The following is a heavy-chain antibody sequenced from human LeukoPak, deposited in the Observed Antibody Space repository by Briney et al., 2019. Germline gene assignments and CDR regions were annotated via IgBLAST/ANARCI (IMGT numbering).Heavy chain of an antibody. CDR3: AKYIFGSDYFEY. V-gene: IGHV4-4*07. Sequence: PSETLSLTYTVSGGSISGYYWSWIRQPAGKGLEWIGRIFSSGTTNYSPSLKSRVTMSVDTSKNHFSLKLSSVTAADTAVYYCAKYIFGSDYFEYWGQGTLVTISS. CDR1: GGSISGYY. D-gene: IGHD5-18*01. CDR2: IFSSGTT. J-gene: IGHJ4*02.